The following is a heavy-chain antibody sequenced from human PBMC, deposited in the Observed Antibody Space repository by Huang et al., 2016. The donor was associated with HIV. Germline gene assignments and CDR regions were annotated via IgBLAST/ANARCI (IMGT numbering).Heavy chain of an antibody. CDR2: ISGSGGDT. CDR3: AKDPYRSAWHSETSRYYYYGMDV. Sequence: EVQLVESGGGLVQPGKSLRLSCAASEFTFSTFAMSWVRQAPGKGLEWVAGISGSGGDTQYADSVRGRCTKSRDKSLKTLYQQMNSLTAEDTAVYYCAKDPYRSAWHSETSRYYYYGMDVWGQGTTVTVSS. D-gene: IGHD6-19*01. CDR1: EFTFSTFA. J-gene: IGHJ6*02. V-gene: IGHV3-23*04.